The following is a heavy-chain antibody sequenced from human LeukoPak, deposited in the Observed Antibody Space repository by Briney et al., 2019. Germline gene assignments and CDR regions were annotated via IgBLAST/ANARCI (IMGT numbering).Heavy chain of an antibody. J-gene: IGHJ4*02. CDR2: IKSKTDGGTT. Sequence: KSGGSLRLSCAVSGFTVSSNYMTWVRQAPGKGLEWVGRIKSKTDGGTTDYAAPVKGRFTISRDDSKNTLYLQMNSLKTEDTAVYYCTTAGDPYYFDYWGQGTLVTVSS. D-gene: IGHD2-21*02. CDR3: TTAGDPYYFDY. CDR1: GFTVSSNY. V-gene: IGHV3-15*01.